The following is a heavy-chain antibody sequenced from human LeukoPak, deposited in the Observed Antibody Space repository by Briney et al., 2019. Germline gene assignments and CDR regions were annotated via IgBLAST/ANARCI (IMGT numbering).Heavy chain of an antibody. CDR3: ARLTTPFDY. J-gene: IGHJ4*02. Sequence: SGTLSLTCAVSGYSISSGYYWGWIRQPPGKGLEWIGSIYHSGSTYYNPSLKSRVTILVDTSKNQFSLKLSSVTAADTAVYYCARLTTPFDYWGQGTLVTVSS. CDR2: IYHSGST. V-gene: IGHV4-38-2*01. D-gene: IGHD4/OR15-4a*01. CDR1: GYSISSGYY.